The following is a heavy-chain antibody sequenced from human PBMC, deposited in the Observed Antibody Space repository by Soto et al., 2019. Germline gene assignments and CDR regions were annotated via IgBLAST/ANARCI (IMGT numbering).Heavy chain of an antibody. CDR3: ARDYGDARDH. Sequence: LEQSGAEVKKPGASVKVSCKTSGYTFTNFGISWVRQVPGQGFEWLGWISGYNGNSKYAQKFQDRVTMTTDTSTSTGYLELRRLNSDDSAVYYCARDYGDARDHRGQGTLVTVPS. CDR2: ISGYNGNS. D-gene: IGHD4-17*01. J-gene: IGHJ4*02. V-gene: IGHV1-18*01. CDR1: GYTFTNFG.